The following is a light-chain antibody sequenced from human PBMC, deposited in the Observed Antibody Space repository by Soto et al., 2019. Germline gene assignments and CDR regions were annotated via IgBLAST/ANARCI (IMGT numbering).Light chain of an antibody. V-gene: IGKV1-5*01. CDR3: QQDYAYS. J-gene: IGKJ1*01. CDR2: DVS. CDR1: QRIQTW. Sequence: DIQMTQSPSTLSASVGDRVTITCRASQRIQTWLAWYQQKPGKAPKLLLYDVSTLETGVPSRFSGAGSGTEFTFTITTLPPDEFATYYCQQDYAYSFGQGTKLDMK.